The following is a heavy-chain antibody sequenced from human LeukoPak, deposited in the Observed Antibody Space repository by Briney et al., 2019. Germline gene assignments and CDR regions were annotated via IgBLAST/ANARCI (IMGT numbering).Heavy chain of an antibody. J-gene: IGHJ4*02. CDR3: ARGRRDGYMLLWEDY. V-gene: IGHV4-61*02. CDR2: IYTSGST. D-gene: IGHD5-24*01. CDR1: GGSISSGSYY. Sequence: SETLSLTCTVSGGSISSGSYYWSWIRQPAGKGLEWIGRIYTSGSTKYNPSLKSRVTISIDTSKNQFSLKLSSVTAADTAVYYCARGRRDGYMLLWEDYWGQGTLVTVSS.